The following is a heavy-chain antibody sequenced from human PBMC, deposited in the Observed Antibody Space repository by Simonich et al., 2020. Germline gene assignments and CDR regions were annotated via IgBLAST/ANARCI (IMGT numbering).Heavy chain of an antibody. CDR2: ISGIGGST. V-gene: IGHV3-23*01. CDR1: GFTFSSYA. Sequence: GGGLVQPGGSLRLSCAASGFTFSSYAMSWVRQAPGKGLEWVSAISGIGGSTYYADSVKGRFTISRDNSKNTLYLQMNSLRAEDTAVYYCAKDLGELITMIVVVIDAFDIWGQGTMVTVSS. CDR3: AKDLGELITMIVVVIDAFDI. D-gene: IGHD3-22*01. J-gene: IGHJ3*02.